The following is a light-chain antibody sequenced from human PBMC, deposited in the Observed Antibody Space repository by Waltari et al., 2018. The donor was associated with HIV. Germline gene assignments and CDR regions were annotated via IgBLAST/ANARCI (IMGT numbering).Light chain of an antibody. CDR1: QSIVTW. CDR2: ASS. J-gene: IGKJ1*01. Sequence: IQMPQSPSLVTGSAGYRVTMTCRASQSIVTWLSWYQQKPGTAPALLIFASSRLQGGIPGRFSGSCSGTNFTLTIRNIQPDDFAIYHCQQAHSLPWTFGQGTKVE. CDR3: QQAHSLPWT. V-gene: IGKV1-12*01.